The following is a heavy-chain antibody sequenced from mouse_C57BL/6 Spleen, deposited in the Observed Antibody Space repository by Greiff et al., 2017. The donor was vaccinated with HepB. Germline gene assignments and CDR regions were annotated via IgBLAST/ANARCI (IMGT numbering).Heavy chain of an antibody. CDR3: ARTLYGPFAY. Sequence: EVMLVESGGGLVKPGGSLKLSCAASGFTFSSYTMSWVRQTPEKRLEWVATISGGGGNTYYPDSVKGRFTISRDNAKNTLYLQMSSLRSEDTALYYCARTLYGPFAYWGQGTLVTVS. J-gene: IGHJ3*01. CDR1: GFTFSSYT. CDR2: ISGGGGNT. V-gene: IGHV5-9*01. D-gene: IGHD1-1*02.